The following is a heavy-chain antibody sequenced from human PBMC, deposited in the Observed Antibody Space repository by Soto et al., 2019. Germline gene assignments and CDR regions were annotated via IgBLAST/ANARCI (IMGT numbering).Heavy chain of an antibody. CDR3: ARVPIVVVVAANDGAPGWYFDL. Sequence: EVQLVESGGGLVKPGGSLRLSCAASGFTFSSYSMNLVRQAPGKGLEWVSSISSSSTYIYYADSVKGRFTISRDNATNSLYLQMNSLRAEDTAVYYCARVPIVVVVAANDGAPGWYFDLWGRGTLVTVSS. CDR1: GFTFSSYS. V-gene: IGHV3-21*01. D-gene: IGHD2-15*01. J-gene: IGHJ2*01. CDR2: ISSSSTYI.